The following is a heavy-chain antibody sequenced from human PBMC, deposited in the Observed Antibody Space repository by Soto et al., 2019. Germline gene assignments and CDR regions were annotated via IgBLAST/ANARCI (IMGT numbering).Heavy chain of an antibody. J-gene: IGHJ3*02. CDR2: TYYRSKWYN. V-gene: IGHV6-1*01. Sequence: PSQTLSLTCVISGDSVSSNSAAWNWIRQSPSRGLEWLGRTYYRSKWYNDYAVSVKSRITINPDTSKNQFSLQLNSVTPEDTAVYYCARDHEGMHSSSWYWDAFDIWGQGTMVTVS. D-gene: IGHD6-13*01. CDR1: GDSVSSNSAA. CDR3: ARDHEGMHSSSWYWDAFDI.